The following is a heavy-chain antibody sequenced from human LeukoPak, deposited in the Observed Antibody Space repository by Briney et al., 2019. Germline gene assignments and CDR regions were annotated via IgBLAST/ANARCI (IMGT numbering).Heavy chain of an antibody. CDR3: ARAMSIAARLQTIFDY. CDR1: DASITKNY. J-gene: IGHJ4*02. CDR2: MYHTGTS. V-gene: IGHV4-59*12. Sequence: SETLSLTCSVSDASITKNYWTWIRQRPGKGLEWIASMYHTGTSDYNPSLKSRVSLSIDASKKQFSLQLRSVTAADTAVYYCARAMSIAARLQTIFDYWGQGTLVTVSS. D-gene: IGHD6-6*01.